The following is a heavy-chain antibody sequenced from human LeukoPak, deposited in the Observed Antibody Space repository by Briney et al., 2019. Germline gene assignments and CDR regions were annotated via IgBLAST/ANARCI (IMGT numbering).Heavy chain of an antibody. CDR2: MSHDGSTK. CDR3: VRDNPRCCGVVPANIDDY. CDR1: GFTFSSYT. Sequence: GGSLRLSCAASGFTFSSYTMHWVRQAPGNGLEWVAVMSHDGSTKYYADSVKGRFTISRDNSETTLYLQMNSLRAKDTAVYYCVRDNPRCCGVVPANIDDYWGQGTLVTVSS. D-gene: IGHD2-21*02. J-gene: IGHJ4*02. V-gene: IGHV3-30-3*01.